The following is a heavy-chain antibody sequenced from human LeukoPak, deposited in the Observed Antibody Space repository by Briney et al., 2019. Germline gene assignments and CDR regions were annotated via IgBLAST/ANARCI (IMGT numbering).Heavy chain of an antibody. J-gene: IGHJ4*02. Sequence: PGGSLRLSCAASGFTFSSYWMSWVRQAPGKGLEWVANIKQDGSKKYYVDSVKGRFTISRDNAKNSLYLQMNSLRAEDTAVYYCARLQWLVYDYFDYWGQGTLVNVSS. CDR1: GFTFSSYW. V-gene: IGHV3-7*01. D-gene: IGHD6-19*01. CDR2: IKQDGSKK. CDR3: ARLQWLVYDYFDY.